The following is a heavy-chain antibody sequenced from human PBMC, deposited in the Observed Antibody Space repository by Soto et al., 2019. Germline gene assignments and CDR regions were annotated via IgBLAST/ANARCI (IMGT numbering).Heavy chain of an antibody. CDR2: VSYDGSNK. V-gene: IGHV3-30*18. CDR1: GFTFSSYG. D-gene: IGHD6-13*01. Sequence: QVQLVESGGGVVQPGRSLRLSCAASGFTFSSYGMHWVRQAPGKGLERVAVVSYDGSNKYYAESERGRFTISRDNSKNTLYLQMNRLRADDTAGYYCAKDGGGGQHIAAAGTYVWYYFDYWGQGTLVTVSS. CDR3: AKDGGGGQHIAAAGTYVWYYFDY. J-gene: IGHJ4*02.